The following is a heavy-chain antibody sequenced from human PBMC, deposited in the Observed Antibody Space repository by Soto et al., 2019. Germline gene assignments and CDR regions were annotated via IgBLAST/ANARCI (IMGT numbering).Heavy chain of an antibody. Sequence: SETLSLTCTVSGGSISSYYWSWIRQPPGKGLEWIGYIYYSGSTNYNPSLKSRVTISVDTSKNQFSLKLSSVTAADTAVYYCARDFSHLFHYYGMDVWGQGTTVTVSS. D-gene: IGHD3-10*02. CDR2: IYYSGST. CDR3: ARDFSHLFHYYGMDV. V-gene: IGHV4-59*01. J-gene: IGHJ6*02. CDR1: GGSISSYY.